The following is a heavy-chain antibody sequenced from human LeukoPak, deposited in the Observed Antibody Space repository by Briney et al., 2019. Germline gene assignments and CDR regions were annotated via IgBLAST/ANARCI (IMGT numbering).Heavy chain of an antibody. D-gene: IGHD1-26*01. V-gene: IGHV1-69*13. CDR2: IIPIFGTA. CDR3: ARDPYSGNYGNYYYYYMDV. J-gene: IGHJ6*03. CDR1: GGTFSSYA. Sequence: ASVKVSCKASGGTFSSYAISWVRQAPGQGLEWMGGIIPIFGTANYAQKFQGRVTITADESTSTAYMELSSLGPEDTAVYYCARDPYSGNYGNYYYYYMDVWGKGTTVTISS.